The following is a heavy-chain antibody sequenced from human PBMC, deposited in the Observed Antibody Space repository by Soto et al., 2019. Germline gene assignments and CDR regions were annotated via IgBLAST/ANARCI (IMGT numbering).Heavy chain of an antibody. D-gene: IGHD3-22*01. J-gene: IGHJ4*02. CDR2: FYTTGST. CDR3: ARDNYFDTSGYYPVFDC. CDR1: GGSINTYY. V-gene: IGHV4-4*07. Sequence: PSETLSLTCTVSGGSINTYYWSWIRQSAGKGLEWIGRFYTTGSTSYNPSLRSRVTMSVDTSKNQLSLSLGSVTAADTAVYFCARDNYFDTSGYYPVFDCWGQGTLVTVSS.